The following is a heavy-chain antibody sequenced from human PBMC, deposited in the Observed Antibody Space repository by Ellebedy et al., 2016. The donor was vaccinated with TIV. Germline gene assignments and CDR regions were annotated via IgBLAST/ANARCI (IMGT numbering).Heavy chain of an antibody. D-gene: IGHD6-19*01. Sequence: MPSETLSLTCAVSGGSISSSNWWSWVRQPPGKGLEWIGEIYHSGSTNYNPSLKSRVTISVDKSKNQFSLKLSSVTAADTAVYYSARDLSSGWYGVGDYWGQGTLVTVSS. CDR3: ARDLSSGWYGVGDY. V-gene: IGHV4-4*02. CDR1: GGSISSSNW. CDR2: IYHSGST. J-gene: IGHJ4*02.